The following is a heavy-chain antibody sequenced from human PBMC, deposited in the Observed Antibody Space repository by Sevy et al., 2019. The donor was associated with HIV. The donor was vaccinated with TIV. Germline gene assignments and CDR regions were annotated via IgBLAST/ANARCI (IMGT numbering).Heavy chain of an antibody. J-gene: IGHJ6*02. V-gene: IGHV3-7*01. CDR1: GISISSHW. CDR2: INQDGSEI. Sequence: GGSLRLSCVGAGISISSHWMNWVRQSPGKGLEWVANINQDGSEIYYVGSVKGRFTISRDSARNSGYLQMHSLSVEDSGVYYCARAMGVWGQGTTVTVSS. CDR3: ARAMGV.